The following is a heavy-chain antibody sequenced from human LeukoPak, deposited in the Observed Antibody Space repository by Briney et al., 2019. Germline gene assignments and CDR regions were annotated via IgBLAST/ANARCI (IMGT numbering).Heavy chain of an antibody. J-gene: IGHJ4*02. CDR2: INHSRST. Sequence: SETLSLTCAVYGGSFRGYYWSWLRQPPGKGLEWSGEINHSRSTNYTPSLKSRVTISVDTSKNQFSLKLSSVTAADTAVYYCAGAPFIERYDYWGQGTLVTVSS. V-gene: IGHV4-34*01. CDR1: GGSFRGYY. CDR3: AGAPFIERYDY.